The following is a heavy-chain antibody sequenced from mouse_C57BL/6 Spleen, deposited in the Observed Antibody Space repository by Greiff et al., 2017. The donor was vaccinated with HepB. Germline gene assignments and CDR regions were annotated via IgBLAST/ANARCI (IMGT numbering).Heavy chain of an antibody. J-gene: IGHJ3*01. V-gene: IGHV1-64*01. CDR2: IHPNSGST. D-gene: IGHD1-1*01. CDR1: GYTFTSYW. CDR3: ARWDTTVEGFAY. Sequence: QVQLQQPGAELVKPGASVKLSCKASGYTFTSYWMHWVKQRPGQGLEWIGMIHPNSGSTNYNEKFKSKATLTVDKSSSTAYMQLSSLTSEDSAVYYGARWDTTVEGFAYWGQGTLVTVSA.